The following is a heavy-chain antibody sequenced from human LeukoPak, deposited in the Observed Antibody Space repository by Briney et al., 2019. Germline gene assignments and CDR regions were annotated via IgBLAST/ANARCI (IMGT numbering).Heavy chain of an antibody. D-gene: IGHD6-19*01. CDR1: GGTFSSYA. J-gene: IGHJ5*02. CDR3: ARDGVAVAGP. Sequence: SVKVSCKASGGTFSSYAISWVRQAPGQGLEWMGGIIPIFSTANYAQKFQGRVTITTDESTSTAYMELSSLRSEDTAVYYCARDGVAVAGPWGQGTLVTVSS. CDR2: IIPIFSTA. V-gene: IGHV1-69*05.